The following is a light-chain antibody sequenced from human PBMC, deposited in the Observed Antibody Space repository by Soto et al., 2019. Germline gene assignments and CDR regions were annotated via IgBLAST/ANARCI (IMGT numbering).Light chain of an antibody. CDR1: QSVGTY. CDR3: QHHSDWFSWS. V-gene: IGKV3-11*01. Sequence: EIVLTQSPGTLSLSPGERATLSCRASQSVGTYLAWYRQRPGQSPTLLIYHASNRPTGIPARFSGSGSGTDFTLTISSLEPEDFAVYYCQHHSDWFSWSFGQGTKVEIK. J-gene: IGKJ1*01. CDR2: HAS.